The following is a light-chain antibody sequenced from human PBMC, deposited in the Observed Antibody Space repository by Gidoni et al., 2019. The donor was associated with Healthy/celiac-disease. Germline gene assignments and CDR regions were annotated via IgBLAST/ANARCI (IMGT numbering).Light chain of an antibody. CDR1: QSISSY. CDR3: QQSYSTPGT. Sequence: DIQMTQSPSSLSASVGDTVTITCRASQSISSYLNWYQQKPGKAPKLLIYAASSLASGVPSRFSGSGSGTDFTLTISRLQPEDFETYYWQQSYSTPGTFGQXTKLEIK. CDR2: AAS. J-gene: IGKJ2*02. V-gene: IGKV1-39*01.